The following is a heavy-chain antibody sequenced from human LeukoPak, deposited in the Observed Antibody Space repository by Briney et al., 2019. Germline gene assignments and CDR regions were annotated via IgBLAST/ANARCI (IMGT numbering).Heavy chain of an antibody. D-gene: IGHD1-7*01. V-gene: IGHV3-53*01. CDR3: ARARAGTTYYYGMDV. CDR2: IYSGGST. CDR1: GFTVSSNY. J-gene: IGHJ6*02. Sequence: GGSLRLSCAASGFTVSSNYMSWVRQAPGKGLEWVSVIYSGGSTYYADSVKGRFTISRDNPKNTLYLQMNSLRAEDTAVYYCARARAGTTYYYGMDVWGQGTTVTVSS.